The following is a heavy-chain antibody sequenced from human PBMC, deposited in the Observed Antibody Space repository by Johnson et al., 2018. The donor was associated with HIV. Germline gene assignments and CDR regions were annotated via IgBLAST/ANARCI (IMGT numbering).Heavy chain of an antibody. D-gene: IGHD5-18*01. Sequence: QVQLVESGGGVVRPGRSLRLSCAASGFSFSPYALHWVRQTPGKGLEWVAVISYNEDKKYYADSVKGRFTISRDNSKNILYLQMNSLRAEDTATYYCARLPSGYNRDTFNIWGQGTMVTVSS. V-gene: IGHV3-30*04. CDR3: ARLPSGYNRDTFNI. CDR2: ISYNEDKK. J-gene: IGHJ3*02. CDR1: GFSFSPYA.